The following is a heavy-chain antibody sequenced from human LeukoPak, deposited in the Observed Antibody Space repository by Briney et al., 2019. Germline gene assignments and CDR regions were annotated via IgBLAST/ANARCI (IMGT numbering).Heavy chain of an antibody. Sequence: PGGSLRLSCAASGFTFTSSWMHWVRQTPGKGLVWVSRINSDGSNRNYADSVKGRFTISRDNAKNALYLQMDNLRAEDAAVYYCARDQYYYGSGMNCWGQGTQVTVSS. J-gene: IGHJ4*02. V-gene: IGHV3-74*01. CDR3: ARDQYYYGSGMNC. D-gene: IGHD3-10*01. CDR1: GFTFTSSW. CDR2: INSDGSNR.